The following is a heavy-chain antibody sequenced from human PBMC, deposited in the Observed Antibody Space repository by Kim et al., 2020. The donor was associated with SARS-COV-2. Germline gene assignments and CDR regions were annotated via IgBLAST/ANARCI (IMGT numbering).Heavy chain of an antibody. J-gene: IGHJ6*02. CDR1: GFTFSSYS. V-gene: IGHV3-21*01. D-gene: IGHD6-13*01. CDR2: ISSSSSYI. Sequence: GGSLRLSCAASGFTFSSYSMNWVRQAPGKGLEWVSSISSSSSYIYYADSVKGRFTISRDNAKNSLYLQMNSLRAEDTAVYYCARERASRYSNPYYYGMDVWGQGTTVTVSS. CDR3: ARERASRYSNPYYYGMDV.